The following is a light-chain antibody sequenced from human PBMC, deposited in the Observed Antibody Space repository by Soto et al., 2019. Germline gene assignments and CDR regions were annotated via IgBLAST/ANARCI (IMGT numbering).Light chain of an antibody. CDR2: SNN. J-gene: IGLJ2*01. V-gene: IGLV1-44*01. Sequence: QSVLTQPPSASRTPGQRVTISCSGSNSNSGSNSVNWYQQVPGTAPKLLTYSNNQRPSGVPDRFSGSKSGTSASLAISGLQSEDETDYYCASWDDSLNGVVFGGGTKLTVL. CDR1: NSNSGSNS. CDR3: ASWDDSLNGVV.